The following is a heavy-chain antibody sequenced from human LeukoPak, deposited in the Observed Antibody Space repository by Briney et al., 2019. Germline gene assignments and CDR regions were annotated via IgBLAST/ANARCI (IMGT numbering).Heavy chain of an antibody. D-gene: IGHD1-26*01. J-gene: IGHJ3*02. V-gene: IGHV4-59*01. Sequence: SETLSLTCIVSGGSFSSSYWSWIRQPPGKGLEWIAYIYSNGNTNSNPSLKSRVTIAVDTSQGQFSLKLSSVTAADTAVYYCARGLVGLTPHAGVFQIWGQGTKVTVSS. CDR1: GGSFSSSY. CDR2: IYSNGNT. CDR3: ARGLVGLTPHAGVFQI.